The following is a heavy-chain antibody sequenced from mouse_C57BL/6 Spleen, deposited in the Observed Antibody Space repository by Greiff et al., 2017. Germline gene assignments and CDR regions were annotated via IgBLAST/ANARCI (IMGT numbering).Heavy chain of an antibody. CDR2: IYPSDSAT. Sequence: QVQLQQPGAELVRPGSSVKLSCKASGYTFTNYWMDWVKQRPGQGLEWIGNIYPSDSATHYDQKFQDQATFTVDKSSSTAYMQLSSLTSEDSAVYYCARSRDYYEGDFDVWGTGTTVTVSS. CDR1: GYTFTNYW. J-gene: IGHJ1*03. CDR3: ARSRDYYEGDFDV. D-gene: IGHD1-1*01. V-gene: IGHV1-61*01.